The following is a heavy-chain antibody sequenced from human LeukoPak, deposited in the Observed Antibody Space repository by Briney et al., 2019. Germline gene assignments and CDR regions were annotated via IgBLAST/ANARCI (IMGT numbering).Heavy chain of an antibody. Sequence: GGSLRLSCAASGFTVSSNYMSWVRQAPGKGLEWVSVIYSGGSTYYADSVKGRFTISRDNSKNTLYLQMNSLRAEDTAVYYCARGGCSSTSCYNFDYWGQGTLVTVSS. CDR2: IYSGGST. CDR1: GFTVSSNY. D-gene: IGHD2-2*01. CDR3: ARGGCSSTSCYNFDY. J-gene: IGHJ4*02. V-gene: IGHV3-66*01.